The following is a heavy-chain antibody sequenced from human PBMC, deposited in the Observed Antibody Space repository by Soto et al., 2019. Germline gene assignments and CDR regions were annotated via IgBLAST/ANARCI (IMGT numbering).Heavy chain of an antibody. CDR2: IDNSGST. J-gene: IGHJ4*02. CDR3: ARGGQDFWSGPFDY. CDR1: GGSISNYF. D-gene: IGHD3-3*01. V-gene: IGHV4-4*07. Sequence: QGQLQESGPGLVKPSETLSLTCTVSGGSISNYFCNWIRQPAGKGLEWIGRIDNSGSTNYNPSLKSRITMSADTFRNQFSLKLNSVTAADTAVYYCARGGQDFWSGPFDYWGQGALVTVSS.